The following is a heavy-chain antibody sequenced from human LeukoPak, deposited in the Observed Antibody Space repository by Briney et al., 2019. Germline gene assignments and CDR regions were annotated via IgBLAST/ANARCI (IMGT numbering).Heavy chain of an antibody. J-gene: IGHJ5*02. D-gene: IGHD4-17*01. Sequence: GGSLRLSCAVSGFTFSSYWMHWVRQAPGKGLVWVSRINIYGSSTYYADSVKGRFSISRENAKNALYLKMNSLRAEDTAVYYCARGYGDWFDPWGQGTLVTVSS. V-gene: IGHV3-74*01. CDR1: GFTFSSYW. CDR3: ARGYGDWFDP. CDR2: INIYGSST.